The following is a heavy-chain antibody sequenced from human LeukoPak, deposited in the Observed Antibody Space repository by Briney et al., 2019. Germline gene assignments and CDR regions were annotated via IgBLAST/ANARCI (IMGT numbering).Heavy chain of an antibody. Sequence: GGSLRLSCAASGFTFSSYAMSWVRQAPGKGLEWVSAISGSGGSTYYADSVKGRFTISRDNSENTLYLQMNSLRAEDTAVYYCAKTSQGHPPYYCSMDVWGQGTTVTVSS. CDR1: GFTFSSYA. J-gene: IGHJ6*02. CDR3: AKTSQGHPPYYCSMDV. CDR2: ISGSGGST. V-gene: IGHV3-23*01.